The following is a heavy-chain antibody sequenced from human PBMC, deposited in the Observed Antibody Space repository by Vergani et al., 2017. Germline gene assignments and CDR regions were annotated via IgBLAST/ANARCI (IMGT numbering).Heavy chain of an antibody. CDR3: AGSFPSFNIVVVPAAPFDY. J-gene: IGHJ4*02. Sequence: QVQLVQSGAEVKKPGSSVKVSCKASGGTFSSYAISWVRQAPGQGLEWMGGIIPIFGTANYAQKFQGRVTITADESTSTAYMELSSLRSEDTAVYYCAGSFPSFNIVVVPAAPFDYWGQGTLVTVSS. V-gene: IGHV1-69*01. CDR1: GGTFSSYA. D-gene: IGHD2-2*01. CDR2: IIPIFGTA.